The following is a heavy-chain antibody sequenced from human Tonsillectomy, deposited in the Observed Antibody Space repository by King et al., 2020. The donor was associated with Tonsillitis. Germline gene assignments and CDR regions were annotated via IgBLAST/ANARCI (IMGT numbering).Heavy chain of an antibody. J-gene: IGHJ6*02. Sequence: VQLVESGGGLVQPGRSLRLSCAASGFTFDDYAMHWVRQAPGKGLEWVSGISWNSGSIGYADSVKGRFTISRDNAKNSLYLQMNSLRAEDTALYYCAKVIVITSMTTVPLFYYYGMDVWGQGTTVTVSS. D-gene: IGHD4-11*01. CDR2: ISWNSGSI. CDR1: GFTFDDYA. V-gene: IGHV3-9*01. CDR3: AKVIVITSMTTVPLFYYYGMDV.